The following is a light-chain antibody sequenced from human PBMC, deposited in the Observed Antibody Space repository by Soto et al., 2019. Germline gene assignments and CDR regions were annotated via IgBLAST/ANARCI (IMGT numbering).Light chain of an antibody. J-gene: IGKJ2*01. V-gene: IGKV3-11*01. Sequence: EIVLTQSPATLSLSPGERATLSCTASQSVSTYLAWYQQKPGQAPRLLIYDASNRATGTPARFSGSGSGTDFTRTISSLESEDFAVSYCQQRSNWPRTFGQGTKLDIK. CDR2: DAS. CDR1: QSVSTY. CDR3: QQRSNWPRT.